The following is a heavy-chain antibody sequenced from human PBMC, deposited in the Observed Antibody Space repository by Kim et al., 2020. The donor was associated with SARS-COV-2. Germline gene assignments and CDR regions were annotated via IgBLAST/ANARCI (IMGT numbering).Heavy chain of an antibody. V-gene: IGHV4-59*08. D-gene: IGHD6-19*01. CDR2: IYYSGST. J-gene: IGHJ4*02. CDR3: ARQGGDWDSSGWYYFDY. Sequence: SETLSLTCTVSGGSISSYYWSWIRQPPGKGLEWIGYIYYSGSTIYNPSLKSRVTISVDTSKNQFSLKLSSVTAADTAVYYCARQGGDWDSSGWYYFDYWGQGTLVTVSS. CDR1: GGSISSYY.